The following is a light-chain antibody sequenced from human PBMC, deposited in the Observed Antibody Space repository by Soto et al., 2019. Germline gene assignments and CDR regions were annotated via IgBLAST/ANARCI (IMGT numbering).Light chain of an antibody. CDR3: QQYAESPIT. CDR1: QSISRS. CDR2: GAS. Sequence: EIVLTQSPAILSVSPGERATLSCRASQSISRSLAWYQQKPGQAPRLLIDGASSRAAGIPDRFSGSGSGTDFTLTISRLEPEDLAVFYCQQYAESPITFGQGTRLEIK. V-gene: IGKV3-20*01. J-gene: IGKJ5*01.